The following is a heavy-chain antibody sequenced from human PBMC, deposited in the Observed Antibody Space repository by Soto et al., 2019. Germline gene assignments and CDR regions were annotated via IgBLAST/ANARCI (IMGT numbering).Heavy chain of an antibody. CDR3: ANHPREFYYGTETPCDH. D-gene: IGHD3-10*01. J-gene: IGHJ5*02. V-gene: IGHV3-23*01. CDR2: ISSGGDNT. Sequence: DVQLLESGGGLVQPGGSLRLSCAASGFTFSSYAMSWVRQARGKGLEWVSGISSGGDNTNYADSVKGRFTISRDNFENTLYLQMTSLRREDTAVYYYANHPREFYYGTETPCDHWGQGALVPVSS. CDR1: GFTFSSYA.